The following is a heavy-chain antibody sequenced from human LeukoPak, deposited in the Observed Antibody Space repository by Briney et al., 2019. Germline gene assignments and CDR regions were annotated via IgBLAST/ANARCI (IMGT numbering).Heavy chain of an antibody. D-gene: IGHD5-12*01. CDR2: IYHSGIT. J-gene: IGHJ4*02. V-gene: IGHV4-30-2*01. CDR1: GDSISSGGYY. Sequence: SLETLSLTCTVSGDSISSGGYYWNWIRQPPGKGLEWIGYIYHSGITNYNPSLKSRVTISIDRSKNQFSLKLSSVSAADTAVYYCARRQVATTDFDYWGQGTLVTVSS. CDR3: ARRQVATTDFDY.